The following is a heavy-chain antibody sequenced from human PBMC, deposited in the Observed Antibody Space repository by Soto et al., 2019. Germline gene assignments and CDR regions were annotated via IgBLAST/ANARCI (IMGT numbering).Heavy chain of an antibody. CDR2: FIPIFGTA. J-gene: IGHJ4*02. Sequence: QVQLVQSGAEVQKPGSSVKVSCRAARGSFSASGFSWVRQAPGQGLERVGGFIPIFGTANYAPKFQDRVTMTADESTSTVYMALSSLKSEDTAMYYCARSGYSYGPNIDWGQGTLVTVSS. CDR1: RGSFSASG. V-gene: IGHV1-69*01. CDR3: ARSGYSYGPNID. D-gene: IGHD5-18*01.